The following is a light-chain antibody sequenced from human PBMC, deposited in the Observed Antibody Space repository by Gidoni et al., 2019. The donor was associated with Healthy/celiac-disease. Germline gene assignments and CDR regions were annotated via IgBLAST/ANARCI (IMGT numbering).Light chain of an antibody. V-gene: IGKV1-5*03. Sequence: DIPMTQSPSTLSASVGDRVTITCRASQRISSWLAWYQQKPGKAPKLLIYKASSLESGVPSRFSGSGSGTEFTLTISSLQPDDFATFYCQQYTSYPWTFGQGTKVGIK. CDR2: KAS. CDR3: QQYTSYPWT. CDR1: QRISSW. J-gene: IGKJ1*01.